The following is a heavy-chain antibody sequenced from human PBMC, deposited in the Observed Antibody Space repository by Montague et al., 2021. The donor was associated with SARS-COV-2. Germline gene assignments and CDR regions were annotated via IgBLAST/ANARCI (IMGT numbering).Heavy chain of an antibody. J-gene: IGHJ6*02. V-gene: IGHV4-61*02. CDR3: ARDRVDRYSGSRTAYGMDV. Sequence: IYTSGSTNSNPSLKIPVTISVSTSTNQFSLKLISVTAADTSLYYCARDRVDRYSGSRTAYGMDVWGQGNTVTVSS. CDR2: IYTSGST. D-gene: IGHD1-26*01.